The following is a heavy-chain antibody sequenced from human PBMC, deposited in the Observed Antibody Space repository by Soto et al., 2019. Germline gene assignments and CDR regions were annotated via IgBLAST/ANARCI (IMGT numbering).Heavy chain of an antibody. CDR1: GFTFSNAW. V-gene: IGHV3-15*07. D-gene: IGHD6-13*01. J-gene: IGHJ6*02. CDR3: TTDARKQQLVRSLYYYYGMDV. CDR2: IKSKTDGGTT. Sequence: GGSLRLSCAASGFTFSNAWMNWVRQAPGKGLEWVGRIKSKTDGGTTDYAAPVKGRFTISRDDSKNTLYLQMNSLKTEDTAVYYCTTDARKQQLVRSLYYYYGMDVWGQGTTVTVSS.